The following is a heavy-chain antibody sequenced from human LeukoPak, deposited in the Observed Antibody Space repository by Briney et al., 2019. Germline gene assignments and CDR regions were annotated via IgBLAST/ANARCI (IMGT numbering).Heavy chain of an antibody. CDR1: GFTFSNYA. CDR2: ISGSGGST. J-gene: IGHJ3*02. CDR3: AKGSSSYYLAFDI. D-gene: IGHD6-13*01. V-gene: IGHV3-23*01. Sequence: GGSLRLSCAASGFTFSNYAMSWVRQAPGKGLEWVSGISGSGGSTYYADSVKGRFTISRDNSKNTLYLQMNSLRAEDTAVYYCAKGSSSYYLAFDIWGQGTMVTVSS.